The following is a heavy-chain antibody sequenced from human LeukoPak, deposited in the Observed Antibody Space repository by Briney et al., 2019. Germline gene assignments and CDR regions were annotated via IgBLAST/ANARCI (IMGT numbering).Heavy chain of an antibody. Sequence: SETLSLTCTVSGGSISSYYWSWIRQPPGKGLEWIGYIYYSGSTNYNPSLKSRVTISVDTSKNQFSLKLSSVTAADTAVYCCARRDYGAMEFHYRGQGTLVTVPP. CDR3: ARRDYGAMEFHY. CDR2: IYYSGST. J-gene: IGHJ4*02. V-gene: IGHV4-59*08. CDR1: GGSISSYY. D-gene: IGHD4/OR15-4a*01.